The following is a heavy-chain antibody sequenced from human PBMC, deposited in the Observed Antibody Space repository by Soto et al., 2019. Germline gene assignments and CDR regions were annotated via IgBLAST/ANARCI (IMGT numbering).Heavy chain of an antibody. V-gene: IGHV4-4*02. Sequence: SETLSLTCAVSGGSISSSNWWSWXXXPLGKGLEWIGEIYHSGSTNYNPSLKSRVTISVDKSKNQFSLKLSSVTAADTAVYYCARVSGSYYYGMDVWGQGTTVTVSS. CDR1: GGSISSSNW. CDR2: IYHSGST. D-gene: IGHD1-26*01. J-gene: IGHJ6*02. CDR3: ARVSGSYYYGMDV.